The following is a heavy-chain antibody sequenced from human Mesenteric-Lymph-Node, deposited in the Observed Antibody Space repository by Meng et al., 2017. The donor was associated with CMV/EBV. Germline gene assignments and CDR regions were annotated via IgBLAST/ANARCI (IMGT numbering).Heavy chain of an antibody. V-gene: IGHV3-23*01. CDR1: GFTFTSYA. D-gene: IGHD6-6*01. J-gene: IGHJ4*02. CDR2: ISGSGDKT. Sequence: GESLKISCAASGFTFTSYAMSWVRQAPGKGLEWVSAISGSGDKTYYADSVRGRFTISRDNSKNTLYLQMNSLRAEDTAVYYCATIPSIATRPLDYWGQGTLVTVSS. CDR3: ATIPSIATRPLDY.